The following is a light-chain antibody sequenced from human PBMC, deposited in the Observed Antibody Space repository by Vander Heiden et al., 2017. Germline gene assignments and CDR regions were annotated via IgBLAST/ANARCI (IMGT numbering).Light chain of an antibody. Sequence: EIVLTQSPGTLPLSPGERATLSCRASQSVSSSYLGWYQQKPGQAPRLLIYHASSRATGIPDRFSGSGSGTDFTLTISRLEPEDFAVYYCQQYGSSPLTFGQRTKLEIK. V-gene: IGKV3-20*01. J-gene: IGKJ2*01. CDR1: QSVSSSY. CDR2: HAS. CDR3: QQYGSSPLT.